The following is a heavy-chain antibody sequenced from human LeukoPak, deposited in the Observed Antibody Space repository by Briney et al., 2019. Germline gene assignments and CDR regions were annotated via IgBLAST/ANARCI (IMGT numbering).Heavy chain of an antibody. J-gene: IGHJ5*02. CDR2: ISYDGSNK. V-gene: IGHV3-30-3*01. D-gene: IGHD2-2*01. Sequence: GRSLRLSCAASGFTFSSYAMHWVRQAPGKGLEWVAVISYDGSNKYYADSVKGRFTISRDNSKNTLYLQMNSLRAEDTAVYYCAKGGDTSCHGCWFDPWGQGTLVTVSS. CDR1: GFTFSSYA. CDR3: AKGGDTSCHGCWFDP.